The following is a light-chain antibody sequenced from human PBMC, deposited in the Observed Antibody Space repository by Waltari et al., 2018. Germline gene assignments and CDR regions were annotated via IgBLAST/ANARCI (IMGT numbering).Light chain of an antibody. CDR1: QSISTY. CDR2: ATS. V-gene: IGKV1-39*01. Sequence: DIQMTQSPSSLSASVRDRVTITCRASQSISTYLNWYQQKPGTAPKLLIYATSSLQTGVPSRFRGSGSGTDFTLTINSLQPEDFATYYCQQSYSTPRTFGQGTKVEIK. CDR3: QQSYSTPRT. J-gene: IGKJ1*01.